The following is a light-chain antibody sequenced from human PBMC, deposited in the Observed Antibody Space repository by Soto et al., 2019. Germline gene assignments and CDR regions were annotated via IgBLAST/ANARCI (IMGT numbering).Light chain of an antibody. Sequence: QSVLTQPASVSGSPGQSITISCTGTSSDVGGYNYVSWYQQHPGKAPKIIIYEVTNRPSGVSNRFSGSKSGNTASLTISGLQAEDDADYYCSSSTSRFTFNYIFGTGNKVTVL. CDR1: SSDVGGYNY. CDR3: SSSTSRFTFNYI. CDR2: EVT. J-gene: IGLJ1*01. V-gene: IGLV2-14*01.